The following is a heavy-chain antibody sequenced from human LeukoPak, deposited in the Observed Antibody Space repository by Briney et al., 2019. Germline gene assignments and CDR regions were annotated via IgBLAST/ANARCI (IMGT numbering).Heavy chain of an antibody. CDR1: GGSFSGYY. Sequence: PSETLSLTCAVYGGSFSGYYWSWIRQPPGKGLEWIGKINHSGSTNYSPSLKSRVTISVDTSKNQFSLKLSSVTAADTAVYYCARALIVGANEGAFDIWGQGTMVTVSS. V-gene: IGHV4-34*01. CDR3: ARALIVGANEGAFDI. CDR2: INHSGST. D-gene: IGHD1-26*01. J-gene: IGHJ3*02.